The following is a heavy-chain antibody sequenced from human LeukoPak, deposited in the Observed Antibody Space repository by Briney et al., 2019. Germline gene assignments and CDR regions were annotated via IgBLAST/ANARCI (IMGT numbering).Heavy chain of an antibody. CDR2: ISGSGGST. Sequence: PGGSLRLSCAASGFTFSSYAMSWVRQAPGKGLEWVSAISGSGGSTYYADSVKGRFTISRDNSKNTLYLQMGSLRAEDMAVYYCARGNTIFGVVYYYFDYWGQGTLVTVSS. CDR1: GFTFSSYA. CDR3: ARGNTIFGVVYYYFDY. J-gene: IGHJ4*02. D-gene: IGHD3-3*01. V-gene: IGHV3-23*01.